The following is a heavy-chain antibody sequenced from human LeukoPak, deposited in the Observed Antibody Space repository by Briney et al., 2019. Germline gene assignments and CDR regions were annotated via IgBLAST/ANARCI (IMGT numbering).Heavy chain of an antibody. Sequence: PSETLSLTCTVSGGSISSYYWSWIRQAPGKGLEWIAYIHYSGRTHYNPSLKSRVTISVDTAKNQFSLKLSSVTAADTAVYYCARGTTVVAHYSDYWGQGTLVTVSS. CDR1: GGSISSYY. J-gene: IGHJ4*02. D-gene: IGHD4-23*01. CDR3: ARGTTVVAHYSDY. CDR2: IHYSGRT. V-gene: IGHV4-59*01.